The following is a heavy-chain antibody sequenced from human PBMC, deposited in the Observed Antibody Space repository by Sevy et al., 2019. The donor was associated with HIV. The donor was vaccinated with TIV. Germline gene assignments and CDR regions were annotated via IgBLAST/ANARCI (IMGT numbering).Heavy chain of an antibody. J-gene: IGHJ6*03. CDR3: ARDTNYFYVDV. CDR2: IKPDGSVK. Sequence: GGSLRLSCVVSGFSFSNYWMTWVRQAPGKGLEWVANIKPDGSVKSYVDSVKGRFTISRDNAKNSLSLQMSSLSAEDTAVYYCARDTNYFYVDVWGKGTTVTVSS. V-gene: IGHV3-7*01. D-gene: IGHD1-1*01. CDR1: GFSFSNYW.